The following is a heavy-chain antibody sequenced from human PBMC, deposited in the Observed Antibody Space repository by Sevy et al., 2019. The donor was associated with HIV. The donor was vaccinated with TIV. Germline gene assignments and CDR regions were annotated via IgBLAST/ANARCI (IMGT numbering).Heavy chain of an antibody. Sequence: WETLSLTCTVSGGSISSYYWSWIRQPPGKGLEWIGYIYYSGSTNYNPSLKSRVTISVDTSKNQFSLKLSSVTAADTAVYYCARHGKVDWFDAWGQGTLVTVSS. V-gene: IGHV4-59*08. CDR3: ARHGKVDWFDA. CDR2: IYYSGST. D-gene: IGHD1-26*01. J-gene: IGHJ5*02. CDR1: GGSISSYY.